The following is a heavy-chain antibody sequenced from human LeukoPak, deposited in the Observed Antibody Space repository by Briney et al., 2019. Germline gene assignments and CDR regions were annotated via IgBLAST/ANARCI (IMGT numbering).Heavy chain of an antibody. Sequence: SQTLSLTCAISGDSVSSNSAAWNWIRQSPSRGLEWLGRTYYRSKWYNDYAVSLKSRINISPDTSKNQFSLQLNSVTPEDTAVYYCAGEGLAEYSSGYYPNCFDPWGQGTLVTVSS. CDR3: AGEGLAEYSSGYYPNCFDP. J-gene: IGHJ5*02. CDR1: GDSVSSNSAA. CDR2: TYYRSKWYN. V-gene: IGHV6-1*01. D-gene: IGHD6-19*01.